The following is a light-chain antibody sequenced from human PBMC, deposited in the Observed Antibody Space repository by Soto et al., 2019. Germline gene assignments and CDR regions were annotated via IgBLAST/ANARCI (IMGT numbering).Light chain of an antibody. CDR3: SSYAGNSNDV. J-gene: IGLJ1*01. CDR2: DVT. CDR1: SSDVGAYKF. Sequence: QSALTQPPSASGSPGQSVTISCTGTSSDVGAYKFVSWYQQNPGKAPKLIIYDVTKRPTGVPDRFSGSKSGNTASLTVSGLQAEDEADYYCSSYAGNSNDVFGSGTKRTV. V-gene: IGLV2-8*01.